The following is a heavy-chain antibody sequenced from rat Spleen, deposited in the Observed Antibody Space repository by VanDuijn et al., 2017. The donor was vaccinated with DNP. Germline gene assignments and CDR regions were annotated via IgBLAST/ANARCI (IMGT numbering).Heavy chain of an antibody. CDR3: ERGLNYGDYADYFDS. J-gene: IGHJ2*01. V-gene: IGHV4-2*01. D-gene: IGHD1-11*01. CDR1: GFNFNDYW. CDR2: INKDSTTI. Sequence: EVKLVESGGGLVQPGNSLKLSCAASGFNFNDYWMGWVRQAPGKGLEWIGQINKDSTTISYTPSLKDKFTISRSNAQNTLFLQMSKLGSADTAIYYCERGLNYGDYADYFDSWGQGVMVTVSS.